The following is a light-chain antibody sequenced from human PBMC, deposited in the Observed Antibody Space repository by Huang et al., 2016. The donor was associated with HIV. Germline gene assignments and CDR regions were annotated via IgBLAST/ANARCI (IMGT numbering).Light chain of an antibody. CDR2: GAS. CDR3: QHYNNWPPWT. J-gene: IGKJ1*01. CDR1: QGVSNN. V-gene: IGKV3D-15*01. Sequence: EIVMIQSPATLSVSPGERATLSCRASQGVSNNIAWYQQKPGQTPRLLIHGASPSDTGIAAKFSGRGSGTDFTLTITSLQPEYSAVYYCQHYNNWPPWTFGPGTQVEI.